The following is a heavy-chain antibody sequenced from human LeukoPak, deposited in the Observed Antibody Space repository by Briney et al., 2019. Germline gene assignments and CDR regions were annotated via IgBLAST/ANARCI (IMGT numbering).Heavy chain of an antibody. CDR2: TYYRSTWYT. J-gene: IGHJ5*02. D-gene: IGHD6-19*01. CDR1: GDSVSSNSAA. V-gene: IGHV6-1*01. CDR3: ARQGVRYKHRSGWLTYNWFDP. Sequence: SQTLSLTCAISGDSVSSNSAAWNWIRQSPSRGLEWLGRTYYRSTWYTDYAASVKSRISISPDTSKNQFSLHLSSVTPDDTAVYYCARQGVRYKHRSGWLTYNWFDPWGQGTLVNVSS.